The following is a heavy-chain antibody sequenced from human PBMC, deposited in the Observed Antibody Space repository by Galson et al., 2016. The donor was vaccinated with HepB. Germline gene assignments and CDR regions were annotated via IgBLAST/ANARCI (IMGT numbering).Heavy chain of an antibody. J-gene: IGHJ4*02. CDR1: GFAFSSYS. CDR3: ARDCDYICYTEASGFDF. D-gene: IGHD2-8*01. V-gene: IGHV3-48*01. Sequence: SLRLSCAASGFAFSSYSMNWVRQAPGKGLEWVSHISSRSSTQYYADSVKGRFTISRDNVQNSLYLHMNSVRAEDTAVYYCARDCDYICYTEASGFDFWGQGTLVTVSS. CDR2: ISSRSSTQ.